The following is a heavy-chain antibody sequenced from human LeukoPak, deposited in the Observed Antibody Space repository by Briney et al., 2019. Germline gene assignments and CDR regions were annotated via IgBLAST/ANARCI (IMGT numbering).Heavy chain of an antibody. CDR2: ISYDGSNK. Sequence: HAGGSLRLSCAASGFTFSSYAMPWVRQAPGKGLEWVAVISYDGSNKYYAESVKGRFTMSRDNSKNTLYLQMNSLRAEDTAVYYCAREGIGQNSQGLYYFDYWGQGTLVTVSS. CDR3: AREGIGQNSQGLYYFDY. CDR1: GFTFSSYA. D-gene: IGHD2/OR15-2a*01. V-gene: IGHV3-30*01. J-gene: IGHJ4*02.